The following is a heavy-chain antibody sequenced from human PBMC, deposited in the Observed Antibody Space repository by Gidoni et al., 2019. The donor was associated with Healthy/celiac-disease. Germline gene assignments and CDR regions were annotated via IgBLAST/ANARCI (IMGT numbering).Heavy chain of an antibody. Sequence: LEWVSLISWDGGSTYYADSVKGRFTISRDNSQNSLYLQMNSLRTEDTALYYCAKDPMGAYCGGDCYSDWYFDLWGRGTLVTVSS. V-gene: IGHV3-43*01. CDR3: AKDPMGAYCGGDCYSDWYFDL. D-gene: IGHD2-21*01. J-gene: IGHJ2*01. CDR2: ISWDGGST.